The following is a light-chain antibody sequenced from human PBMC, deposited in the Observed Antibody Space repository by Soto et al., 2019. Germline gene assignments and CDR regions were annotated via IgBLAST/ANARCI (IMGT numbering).Light chain of an antibody. CDR3: QQYSNWPFT. Sequence: EIVMTQSPATLSVSPGERATLSGRASQSVSSNLAWYQQKPGQAPRLLIYGASTRATGIPARFSGSGSGTEFTLTFSSLQSEDSAVYYCQQYSNWPFTFGGGTKVDIK. CDR2: GAS. V-gene: IGKV3-15*01. J-gene: IGKJ4*01. CDR1: QSVSSN.